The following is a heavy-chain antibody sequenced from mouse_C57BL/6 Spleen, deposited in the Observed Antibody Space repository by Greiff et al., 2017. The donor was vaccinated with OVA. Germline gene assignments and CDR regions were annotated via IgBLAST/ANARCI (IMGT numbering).Heavy chain of an antibody. V-gene: IGHV1-15*01. CDR2: IDPETGGT. J-gene: IGHJ3*01. D-gene: IGHD4-1*01. Sequence: QVQLQQSGAELVRPGASVTLSCKASGYTFTDYEMHWVKQTPVHGLEWIGAIDPETGGTAYNQKFKGKAILTADKSSSTAYMELRSLTSEDSAVYYCTRRGTGTVAWFAYWGQGTLVTVSA. CDR1: GYTFTDYE. CDR3: TRRGTGTVAWFAY.